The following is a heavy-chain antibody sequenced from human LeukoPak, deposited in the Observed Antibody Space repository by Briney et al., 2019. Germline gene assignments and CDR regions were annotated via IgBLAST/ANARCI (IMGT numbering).Heavy chain of an antibody. CDR2: ILYSGST. CDR3: ASGDPGGPNDY. J-gene: IGHJ4*02. CDR1: GGSISSYY. V-gene: IGHV4-59*01. Sequence: SETLSLTCTVSGGSISSYYWSWIRQPPGKGLEWIGNILYSGSTDYNPSLRSRVTISIDTSKDQFSLKLSAVTAADTAVYYCASGDPGGPNDYWGQGTLVTVSS. D-gene: IGHD1-14*01.